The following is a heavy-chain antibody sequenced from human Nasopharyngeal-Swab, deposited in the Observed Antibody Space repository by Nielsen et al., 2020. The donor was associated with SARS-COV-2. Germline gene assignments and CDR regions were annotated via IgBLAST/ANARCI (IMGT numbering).Heavy chain of an antibody. Sequence: GESLKISCVASGFTFSNYAMSWARQAPGKGLEWVSTISARGTSTFYVDSVKGRFTISRDNSKNTLHVQMSSLRAEDTAVYYCAREGQGTPIDFWGRGTLVTVSS. CDR3: AREGQGTPIDF. V-gene: IGHV3-23*01. D-gene: IGHD3-10*01. J-gene: IGHJ4*02. CDR2: ISARGTST. CDR1: GFTFSNYA.